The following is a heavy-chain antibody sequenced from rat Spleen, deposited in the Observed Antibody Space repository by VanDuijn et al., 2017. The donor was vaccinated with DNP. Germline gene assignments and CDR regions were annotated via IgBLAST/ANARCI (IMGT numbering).Heavy chain of an antibody. Sequence: EVQLVESGGGLVRPGRSLKLSCAASGFAFSDYYMAWVRQAPAKGLEWVASISHNGGYTYYRDSVKGRFTISSVYAKTSPDLQMASLRSEDTGXXYCXXXNSXXNWXXXWGQGTXXTVSS. J-gene: IGHJ3*01. V-gene: IGHV5-20*01. CDR3: XXXNSXXNWXXX. CDR2: ISHNGGYT. D-gene: IGHD4-3*01. CDR1: GFAFSDYY.